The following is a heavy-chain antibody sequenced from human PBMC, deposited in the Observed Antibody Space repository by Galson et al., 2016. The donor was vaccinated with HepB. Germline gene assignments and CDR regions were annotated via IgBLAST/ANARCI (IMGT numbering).Heavy chain of an antibody. CDR3: ARGPVGYSYGVNFY. CDR1: GYTFTSYD. J-gene: IGHJ4*02. Sequence: SVKVSCKASGYTFTSYDINWVRQATGQGLEWMGWMNPMTSNTGYAQKFQGRVTMTRNPSISTAYMELSSLSSEDTAVYYCARGPVGYSYGVNFYWGQGTLVTVSS. D-gene: IGHD5-18*01. V-gene: IGHV1-8*01. CDR2: MNPMTSNT.